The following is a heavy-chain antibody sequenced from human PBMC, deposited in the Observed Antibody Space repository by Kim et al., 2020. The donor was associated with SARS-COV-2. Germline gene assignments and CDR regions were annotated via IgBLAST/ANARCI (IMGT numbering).Heavy chain of an antibody. CDR3: ARHELGYCSGGSCLLHYIAY. Sequence: SETLSLTCTVSGGSISSSSYYWGWIRQPPGKGLEWIGSVYYNGGTYYNPSLRSRVTISPDTSKNQFFLNLRSVTAADTAVYYCARHELGYCSGGSCLLHYIAYWSQGTLVTVPS. V-gene: IGHV4-39*01. CDR2: VYYNGGT. D-gene: IGHD2-15*01. CDR1: GGSISSSSYY. J-gene: IGHJ4*02.